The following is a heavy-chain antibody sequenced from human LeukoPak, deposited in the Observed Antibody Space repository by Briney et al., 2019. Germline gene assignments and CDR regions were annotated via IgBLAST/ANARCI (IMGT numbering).Heavy chain of an antibody. CDR1: GGSFSGYY. CDR2: INHFGRT. Sequence: PSETLSPTCAVYGGSFSGYYWNWIRQPLGKGLEWIGEINHFGRTKYNPSLKSRVTISGDTSKNQFSLKINSLTAADTAVYYCARSYRAHQTFYSSHFFDYWGQGTLVTVSS. V-gene: IGHV4-34*01. CDR3: ARSYRAHQTFYSSHFFDY. J-gene: IGHJ4*02. D-gene: IGHD5-18*01.